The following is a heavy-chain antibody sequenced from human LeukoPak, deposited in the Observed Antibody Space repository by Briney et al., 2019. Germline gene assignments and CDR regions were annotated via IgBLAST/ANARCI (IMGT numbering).Heavy chain of an antibody. Sequence: SLRLSCAASGFTFDDYALHWVRQAPGKGLEWVSGISYNSGTIAYADSVKARFTIPRDNAKSSLYLEMNNLRLEDTAFYFCAKARSGYLTPFDYWGQGALVTVSS. CDR3: AKARSGYLTPFDY. V-gene: IGHV3-9*01. D-gene: IGHD3-3*01. CDR2: ISYNSGTI. CDR1: GFTFDDYA. J-gene: IGHJ4*02.